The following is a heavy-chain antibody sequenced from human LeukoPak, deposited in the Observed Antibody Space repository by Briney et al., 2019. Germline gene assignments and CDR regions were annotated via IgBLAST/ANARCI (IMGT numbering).Heavy chain of an antibody. CDR2: INPNSGGT. V-gene: IGHV1-2*04. CDR3: ARAPRWDIVATTRFYYYYYGMDV. Sequence: GASVKVSCKASGYTFTGYYMHWVRQAPGQGLEWMGWINPNSGGTNYAQKFQGWVTMTRDTSISTAYMELSRLRSDDTAVYYCARAPRWDIVATTRFYYYYYGMDVWGQGTTVTVSS. D-gene: IGHD5-12*01. CDR1: GYTFTGYY. J-gene: IGHJ6*02.